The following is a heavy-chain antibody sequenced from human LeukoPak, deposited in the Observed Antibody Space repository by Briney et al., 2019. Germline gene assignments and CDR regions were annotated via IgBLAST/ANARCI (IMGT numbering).Heavy chain of an antibody. CDR2: IYHSGST. D-gene: IGHD6-6*01. Sequence: PSQTLSLTCTVSGGSISSGGYYWSWIRQPPGKGLEWIGYIYHSGSTYYNPSLKSRVTISVDRSKNQFSLKLSSVTAADTAVYYCARDEGFSSSLNYWGQGTLVTVSS. J-gene: IGHJ4*02. CDR3: ARDEGFSSSLNY. CDR1: GGSISSGGYY. V-gene: IGHV4-30-2*01.